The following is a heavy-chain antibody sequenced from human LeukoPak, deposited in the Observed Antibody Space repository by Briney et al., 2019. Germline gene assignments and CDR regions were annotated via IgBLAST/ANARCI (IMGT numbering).Heavy chain of an antibody. D-gene: IGHD4-23*01. CDR1: GFTFSNYG. J-gene: IGHJ6*03. CDR2: ICYDGSNK. V-gene: IGHV3-30*02. CDR3: AKDSGGNQFSYYMDV. Sequence: PGGXLRLSCAASGFTFSNYGIHWVRQAPGKGLEGVAFICYDGSNKYYADSVKGRFTISRDNSKNTLYLQMNSLRAEDTAVYYCAKDSGGNQFSYYMDVWGKGTTVTVSS.